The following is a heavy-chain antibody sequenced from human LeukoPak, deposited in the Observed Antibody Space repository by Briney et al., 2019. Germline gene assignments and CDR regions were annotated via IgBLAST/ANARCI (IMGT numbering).Heavy chain of an antibody. D-gene: IGHD1-14*01. J-gene: IGHJ3*02. CDR3: ARTKPTGSDAFDI. CDR1: GGSVSSGSYY. V-gene: IGHV4-61*01. CDR2: IYYSGST. Sequence: SETLSLTCTVSGGSVSSGSYYWSWIRQPPGKGLEWIGYIYYSGSTNYNPSLKSPVTISVDTSKNQFSLKLSSVTAADTAVYYCARTKPTGSDAFDIWGQGTMVTVSS.